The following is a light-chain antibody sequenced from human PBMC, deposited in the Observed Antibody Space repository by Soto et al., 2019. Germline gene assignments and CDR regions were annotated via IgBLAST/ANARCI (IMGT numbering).Light chain of an antibody. V-gene: IGKV3-20*01. Sequence: EVVLTQSPGTLSLSPGERATLSCRASQSVSNNYLAWYQQKPGQDPRLLIYRESHRATGTPDRFSGSGSGTDFTLTISRLEPEDVAVYYRQQYGSSGTFGQGTKVDIK. CDR2: RES. CDR3: QQYGSSGT. CDR1: QSVSNNY. J-gene: IGKJ1*01.